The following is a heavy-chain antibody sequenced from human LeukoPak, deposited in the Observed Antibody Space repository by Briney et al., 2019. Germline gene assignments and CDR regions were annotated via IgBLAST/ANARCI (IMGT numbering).Heavy chain of an antibody. D-gene: IGHD1-26*01. CDR1: GFTFSTYS. CDR3: ARELIVGAFDY. Sequence: GESLRLSCAASGFTFSTYSMNWVRQAPGKGLEWVSSISSSSSYIYYADSVKGRFTISRDNAKNSLYLQMNSLRAEDTAVYYCARELIVGAFDYWGQGTLVTVSS. CDR2: ISSSSSYI. J-gene: IGHJ4*02. V-gene: IGHV3-21*01.